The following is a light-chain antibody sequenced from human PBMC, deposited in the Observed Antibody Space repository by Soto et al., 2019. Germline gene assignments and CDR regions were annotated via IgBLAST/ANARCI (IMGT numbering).Light chain of an antibody. J-gene: IGKJ5*01. CDR1: QAIRGA. Sequence: AIQVTQSPSSLSASVGDRVTITCRASQAIRGALAWYHQKPGKPPKLLIYDVSSLQSGVPSRFSGSGSGTEFTLTISSLQPEDFGTYYCQQFLSYPITFGHGTRLEIK. V-gene: IGKV1-13*02. CDR2: DVS. CDR3: QQFLSYPIT.